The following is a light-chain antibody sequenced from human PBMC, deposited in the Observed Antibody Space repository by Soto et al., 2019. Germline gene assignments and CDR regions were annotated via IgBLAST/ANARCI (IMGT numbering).Light chain of an antibody. J-gene: IGKJ4*01. CDR1: QSVSSSY. Sequence: IVLTQSPGTLSLSPGERATLSCSASQSVSSSYLAWYQQKPGQAPRLLIYGASSRATGIPDRFSGGGSGTDFILTISRLEPEDFAVYYCQQFSSYPLTFGGGTKVDIK. V-gene: IGKV3-20*01. CDR3: QQFSSYPLT. CDR2: GAS.